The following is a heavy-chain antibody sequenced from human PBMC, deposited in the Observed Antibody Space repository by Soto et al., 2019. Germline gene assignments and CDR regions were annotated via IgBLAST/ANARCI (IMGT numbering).Heavy chain of an antibody. V-gene: IGHV4-4*02. D-gene: IGHD6-19*01. Sequence: PSETLSLTCAVSGGSISSSNWWSWVRQPPGKGLEWIGEIYHSGSTNYNPSLKSRVTISVDKSKNQFSLKLSSVTAADTAVYYCARVGGWYKQTEYFQHWGQGTLVTVSS. CDR2: IYHSGST. CDR3: ARVGGWYKQTEYFQH. CDR1: GGSISSSNW. J-gene: IGHJ1*01.